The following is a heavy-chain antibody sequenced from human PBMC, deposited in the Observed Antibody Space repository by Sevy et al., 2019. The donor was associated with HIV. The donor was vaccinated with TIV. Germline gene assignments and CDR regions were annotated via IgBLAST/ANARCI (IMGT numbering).Heavy chain of an antibody. D-gene: IGHD2-15*01. Sequence: GGSLRLSCAASGFIFSDYAMHWVRLVPGKGLEWVSGISWNSGAIGYAESVKGRFTISRDNAKNSLHLQMNSLRVEDTALYDCARAQGYCVVNSCFGGSINAFDFWGQGTMVTVSS. CDR1: GFIFSDYA. J-gene: IGHJ3*01. V-gene: IGHV3-9*01. CDR3: ARAQGYCVVNSCFGGSINAFDF. CDR2: ISWNSGAI.